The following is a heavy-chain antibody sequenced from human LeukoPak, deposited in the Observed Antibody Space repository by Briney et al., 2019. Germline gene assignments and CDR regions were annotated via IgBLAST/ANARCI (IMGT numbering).Heavy chain of an antibody. J-gene: IGHJ3*02. Sequence: SVKVFCKASGGAFSSYAISWVRQAPGQGLEWMGGIIPIFGTANYAQKFQGRVTITADESTSTAYLELSSLRPPDTAVYYCARVKGGIAARINAFDISGQGTMVTVSS. D-gene: IGHD6-6*01. CDR1: GGAFSSYA. CDR2: IIPIFGTA. CDR3: ARVKGGIAARINAFDI. V-gene: IGHV1-69*13.